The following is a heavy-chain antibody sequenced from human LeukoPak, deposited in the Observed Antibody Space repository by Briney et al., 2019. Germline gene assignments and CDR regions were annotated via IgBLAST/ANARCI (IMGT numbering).Heavy chain of an antibody. D-gene: IGHD3-22*01. CDR3: ARSVVYDSSGYYSFFDY. Sequence: PSQTLSLTCTVSGGSISSGGYYWSWIRQHPGKGLEWIGYIYYSGSTYYNPSLKSRVTISVDTSKNQFSLKLSSVTAADTAVYYCARSVVYDSSGYYSFFDYWGQGTLVTVSS. CDR2: IYYSGST. J-gene: IGHJ4*02. CDR1: GGSISSGGYY. V-gene: IGHV4-31*03.